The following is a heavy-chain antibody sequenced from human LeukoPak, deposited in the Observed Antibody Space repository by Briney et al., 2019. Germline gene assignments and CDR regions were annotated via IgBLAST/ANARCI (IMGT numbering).Heavy chain of an antibody. Sequence: TSETLSLTCTVSGPSISSYYWSWLRQSPGKGLEWIGYIYYSGSTNYNPSLKSRVTISVDTSKNQYSLKLNSVTAADPAVYYCAGGSDAYYDSSGPIQHWGQGTLVTVSS. CDR2: IYYSGST. D-gene: IGHD3-22*01. CDR1: GPSISSYY. J-gene: IGHJ1*01. CDR3: AGGSDAYYDSSGPIQH. V-gene: IGHV4-59*01.